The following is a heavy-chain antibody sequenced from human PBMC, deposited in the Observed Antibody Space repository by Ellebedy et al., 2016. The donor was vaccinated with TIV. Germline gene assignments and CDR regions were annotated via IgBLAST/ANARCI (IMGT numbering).Heavy chain of an antibody. D-gene: IGHD5-24*01. J-gene: IGHJ4*02. CDR2: TFSSGNT. V-gene: IGHV4-59*01. Sequence: MPSETLSLTCSVSGGSISGSHWGWIRQPPGRGLEWISHTFSSGNTRYNPSLYSRVPISVDTSKNQFSLTLRSVPAADTAVYYCARDGGDGFNLFFDNWGQGALVSVSS. CDR3: ARDGGDGFNLFFDN. CDR1: GGSISGSH.